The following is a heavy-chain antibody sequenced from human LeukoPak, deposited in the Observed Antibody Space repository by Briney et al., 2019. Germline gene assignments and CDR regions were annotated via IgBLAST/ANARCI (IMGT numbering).Heavy chain of an antibody. CDR3: AALSGYSGYDWFSHFDY. D-gene: IGHD5-12*01. CDR2: IYHSGST. J-gene: IGHJ4*02. V-gene: IGHV4-4*02. Sequence: SETLSLTCAVSGGSISSRNLWTWVRQPPGKGLEWIGEIYHSGSTNYNPSLKSRVTISVDKSKNQFSLNLSSVTAADTAVYYCAALSGYSGYDWFSHFDYWGQGTLVTVSS. CDR1: GGSISSRNL.